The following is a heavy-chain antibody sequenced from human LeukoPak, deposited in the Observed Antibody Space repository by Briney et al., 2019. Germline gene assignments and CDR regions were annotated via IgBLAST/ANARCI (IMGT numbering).Heavy chain of an antibody. Sequence: SSETLSLTCTVSGGSISSYYWSWIRQPPGKGLEWIGYIYYSGSTNYNPSLKSRVTVSVDTSKNQFSLKLSSVTAADTAVYYCARRYCSGGSCYSALDYWGQGVLVTVSS. D-gene: IGHD2-15*01. CDR2: IYYSGST. CDR3: ARRYCSGGSCYSALDY. CDR1: GGSISSYY. J-gene: IGHJ4*02. V-gene: IGHV4-59*01.